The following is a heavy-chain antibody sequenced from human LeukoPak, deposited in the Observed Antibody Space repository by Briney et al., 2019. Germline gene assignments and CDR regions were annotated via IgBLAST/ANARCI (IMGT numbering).Heavy chain of an antibody. J-gene: IGHJ4*02. D-gene: IGHD3-3*01. CDR1: GIILSSYW. Sequence: GGSLRLSCAASGIILSSYWMSWVRQAPGKGLEWVANIKQDGSEKWYVDSVKGRFTISRDNAKNSLHLQMNSLRVEDTAVYYCARDFRGGYDFWSGYYTPYYFDYWGQGTLVTVSP. CDR2: IKQDGSEK. CDR3: ARDFRGGYDFWSGYYTPYYFDY. V-gene: IGHV3-7*01.